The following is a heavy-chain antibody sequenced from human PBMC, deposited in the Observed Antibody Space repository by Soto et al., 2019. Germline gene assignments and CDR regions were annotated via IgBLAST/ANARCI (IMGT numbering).Heavy chain of an antibody. V-gene: IGHV4-59*12. CDR1: GGSITNYY. D-gene: IGHD1-26*01. CDR2: VSDSGST. Sequence: QVQLQESGPGLVKPSETLSLMCTVSGGSITNYYWSWIRQSPAKGLEWIGYVSDSGSTKYNPSLKSRVTISVDTSKNQFSLKLTSLTAADTAVYYCAGERVGHSAMDVWGQGTKVTVSS. CDR3: AGERVGHSAMDV. J-gene: IGHJ6*01.